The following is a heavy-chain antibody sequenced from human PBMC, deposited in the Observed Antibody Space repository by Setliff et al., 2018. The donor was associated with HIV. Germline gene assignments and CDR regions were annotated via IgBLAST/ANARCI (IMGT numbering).Heavy chain of an antibody. J-gene: IGHJ4*02. Sequence: KTSETLSLTCTVSGDSINSGTYYWSWIRQPPGKGLEWIGSIYYSGSTNYSPSLKSRVTISVDTSKDQFSLKLSSVTAADTAVYYCARHDTEYSSYPIDYWGQGNLVTVSS. CDR3: ARHDTEYSSYPIDY. CDR2: IYYSGST. D-gene: IGHD6-6*01. CDR1: GDSINSGTYY. V-gene: IGHV4-39*01.